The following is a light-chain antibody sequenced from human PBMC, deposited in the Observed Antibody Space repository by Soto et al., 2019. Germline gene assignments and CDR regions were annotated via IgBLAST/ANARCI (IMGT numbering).Light chain of an antibody. CDR3: AAWDDSVVV. V-gene: IGLV1-47*01. J-gene: IGLJ3*02. CDR1: SSNIGSAY. Sequence: QSVLTQPPSASGTPGQTVTISCSGSSSNIGSAYIYWYQHLPGTAPKLLIYRNNPRPSGVPDRFSASKSGTTASLGISGPRSEDDADYYCAAWDDSVVVFGGGTKLTVL. CDR2: RNN.